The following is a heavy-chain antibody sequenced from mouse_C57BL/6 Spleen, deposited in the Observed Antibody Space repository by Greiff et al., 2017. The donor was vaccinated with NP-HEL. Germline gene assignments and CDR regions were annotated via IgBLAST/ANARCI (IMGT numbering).Heavy chain of an antibody. D-gene: IGHD2-5*01. CDR2: INPNNGGT. CDR3: ARRAYYSNVLEAMDY. Sequence: EVQLQQSGPELVKPGASVKIPCKASGYTFTDYNMDWVKQSHGKSLEWIGDINPNNGGTIYNQKFKGKATLTVDKSSSTAYMELRSLTSEDTAVYYCARRAYYSNVLEAMDYWGQGTSVTVSS. V-gene: IGHV1-18*01. CDR1: GYTFTDYN. J-gene: IGHJ4*01.